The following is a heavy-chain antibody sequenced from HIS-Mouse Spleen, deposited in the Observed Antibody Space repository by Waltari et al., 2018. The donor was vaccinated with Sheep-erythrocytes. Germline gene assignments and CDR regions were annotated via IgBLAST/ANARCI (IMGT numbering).Heavy chain of an antibody. CDR3: ARAGAVAGTPGHAFDI. D-gene: IGHD6-19*01. V-gene: IGHV4-34*01. CDR2: INHSGST. J-gene: IGHJ3*02. CDR1: GGSFSGYY. Sequence: QVQLQQWGAGLLKPSETLSLTCAVYGGSFSGYYWSWIRQPPGKGLEWIGEINHSGSTTYNPSLKSRVTISVDTSKNQFSLKLSSVTAADTAVYYCARAGAVAGTPGHAFDIWGQGTMVTVSS.